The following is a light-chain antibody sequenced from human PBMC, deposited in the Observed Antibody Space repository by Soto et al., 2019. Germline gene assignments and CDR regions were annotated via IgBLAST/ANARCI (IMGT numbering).Light chain of an antibody. CDR3: QQYDNLSYI. CDR1: QDISNY. Sequence: DIQMTQSPSSLSASVGDRVTITCQASQDISNYLNWYQQKPGKAPKLLIYDASNLETGVPSRFSGSGSGTYFTFTISSLQPEDIATYYCQQYDNLSYIFGQGTKLEIK. J-gene: IGKJ2*01. CDR2: DAS. V-gene: IGKV1-33*01.